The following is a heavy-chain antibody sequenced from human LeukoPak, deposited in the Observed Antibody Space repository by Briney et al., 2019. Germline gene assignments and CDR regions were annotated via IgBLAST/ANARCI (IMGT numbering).Heavy chain of an antibody. Sequence: GESLKISCKGSGFTFTSYELNWVRQAPGKGLEWVSYISSSGNAISYADSVKGRFTISRDNAKNSLYLQVISLRAEDTAVYYCARGPSIAARYDAFDIWGQGTMVTVSS. CDR3: ARGPSIAARYDAFDI. J-gene: IGHJ3*02. D-gene: IGHD6-6*01. CDR1: GFTFTSYE. V-gene: IGHV3-48*03. CDR2: ISSSGNAI.